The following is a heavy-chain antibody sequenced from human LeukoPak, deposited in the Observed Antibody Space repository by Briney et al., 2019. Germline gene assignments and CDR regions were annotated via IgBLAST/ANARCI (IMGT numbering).Heavy chain of an antibody. CDR1: GGTFSSYA. Sequence: GASVKVSCKASGGTFSSYAISWVRQAPGQGLEWMGGIIPIFGTANYAQKFQGRVTITADESTSTAYMELSSLRSEDTAVYYCAFTNSGYDWSDYWGQGTLVTVSS. J-gene: IGHJ4*02. CDR2: IIPIFGTA. V-gene: IGHV1-69*13. D-gene: IGHD5-12*01. CDR3: AFTNSGYDWSDY.